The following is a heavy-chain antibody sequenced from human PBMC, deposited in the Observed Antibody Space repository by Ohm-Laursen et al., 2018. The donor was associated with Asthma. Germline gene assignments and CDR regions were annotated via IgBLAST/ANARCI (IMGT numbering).Heavy chain of an antibody. CDR2: ISGGGGSS. J-gene: IGHJ4*02. D-gene: IGHD3/OR15-3a*01. Sequence: SLRLSCAASRFTFGSYAMSWVRQAPGKGLEWVSGISGGGGSSNYADSVKGRFTVDRDDFKSTLYLQMNSLRGDDAALYYCARDVMDRYSPAIDFWGQGSLVTVSS. V-gene: IGHV3-23*01. CDR1: RFTFGSYA. CDR3: ARDVMDRYSPAIDF.